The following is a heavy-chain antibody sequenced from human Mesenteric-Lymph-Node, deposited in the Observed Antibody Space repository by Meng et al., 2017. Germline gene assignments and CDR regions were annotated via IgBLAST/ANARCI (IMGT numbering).Heavy chain of an antibody. Sequence: GESLKISCAASGFSVSRKYMSWVRQGPGKGLEWVSVIYTDGDTFNADSVKGRFTISRDNAKNSLYLQMNSLRAEDTAVYYCARDRDSSGWYVDYWGQGTLVTVSS. CDR3: ARDRDSSGWYVDY. D-gene: IGHD6-19*01. V-gene: IGHV3-66*01. CDR2: IYTDGDT. CDR1: GFSVSRKY. J-gene: IGHJ4*02.